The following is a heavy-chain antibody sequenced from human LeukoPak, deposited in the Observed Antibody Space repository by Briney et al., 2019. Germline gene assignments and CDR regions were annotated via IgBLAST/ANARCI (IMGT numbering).Heavy chain of an antibody. CDR3: ARRDRTNSGYVTFDY. Sequence: GESLQISCKGSGYSFTSYWIGWVRQMPGKGLEWMGIIYPGDSDTRYSPSFQGQVTISADKSISTAYLQWSSLKASDTAMYYCARRDRTNSGYVTFDYWGQGTLVTVSS. V-gene: IGHV5-51*01. CDR1: GYSFTSYW. D-gene: IGHD5-12*01. CDR2: IYPGDSDT. J-gene: IGHJ4*02.